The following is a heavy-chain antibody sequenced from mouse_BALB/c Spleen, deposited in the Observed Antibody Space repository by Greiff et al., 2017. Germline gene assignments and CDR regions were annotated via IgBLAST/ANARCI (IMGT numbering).Heavy chain of an antibody. D-gene: IGHD2-10*02. CDR3: TRDRGYGNYEGFAD. CDR2: ISSGGSYT. J-gene: IGHJ3*01. V-gene: IGHV5-6-4*01. Sequence: EVQLVESGGGLVKPGGSLKLSCAASGFTFSSYTMSWVRQTPAKRLEWVATISSGGSYTYYPDSVKGRFTISRDNAKNTLYLQMSSLKSEDTAMYYCTRDRGYGNYEGFADWGQGTLVTVSA. CDR1: GFTFSSYT.